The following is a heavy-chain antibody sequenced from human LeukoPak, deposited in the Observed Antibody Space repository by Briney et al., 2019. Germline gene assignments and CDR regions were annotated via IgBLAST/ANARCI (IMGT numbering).Heavy chain of an antibody. V-gene: IGHV4-59*01. Sequence: SETLSLTRTVSGGSISSYYWSWIRQPPGKGLEWIGYIYYSGSTNYNPSLKSRVTISVDTSKNQFSLKLSSVTAADTAVYYCARVRAIFGVVTPVDAFDIWGQGTMVTVSS. J-gene: IGHJ3*02. CDR1: GGSISSYY. CDR2: IYYSGST. CDR3: ARVRAIFGVVTPVDAFDI. D-gene: IGHD3-3*01.